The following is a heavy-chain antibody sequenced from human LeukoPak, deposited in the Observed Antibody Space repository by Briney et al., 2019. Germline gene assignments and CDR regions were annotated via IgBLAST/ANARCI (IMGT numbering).Heavy chain of an antibody. CDR3: ARFDYGDSAGRAGPLNF. CDR2: RHYSGSF. V-gene: IGHV4-59*01. J-gene: IGHJ4*02. CDR1: GGSISSYY. Sequence: SETLSLTCTVSGGSISSYYWSWIRQPPGKGLEWIGYRHYSGSFNYSPSLKSRAIISLDTSKNQFSLRLSSVTAADTAVYYCARFDYGDSAGRAGPLNFWGQGTLVTVSA. D-gene: IGHD4-17*01.